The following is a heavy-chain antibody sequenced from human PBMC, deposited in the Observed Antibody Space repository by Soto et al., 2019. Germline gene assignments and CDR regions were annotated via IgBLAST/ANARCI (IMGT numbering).Heavy chain of an antibody. CDR2: IYYSGST. CDR3: ARSTPRPQEGQCLVLDY. CDR1: GDSISSYY. Sequence: SETLSLTCTVSGDSISSYYWSWIRQPPGKGLEWIGYIYYSGSTNYNPSLKSRVTISVDTSKNQFSLKLSSVTAADTAVYYCARSTPRPQEGQCLVLDYGGQGTRAPVS. J-gene: IGHJ4*02. V-gene: IGHV4-59*01. D-gene: IGHD6-19*01.